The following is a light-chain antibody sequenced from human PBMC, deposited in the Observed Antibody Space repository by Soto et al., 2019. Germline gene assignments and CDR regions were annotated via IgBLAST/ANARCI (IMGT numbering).Light chain of an antibody. V-gene: IGKV3D-15*01. J-gene: IGKJ4*01. CDR3: QQYDDWLRLT. Sequence: EIVLTQSPATLAVSAGEGATLSCRASQSVSSNLAWYQQKPGQAPRLLIFGASYRATGIPARFSGSGSGTEFNLTISSLQSEDFAVYFCQQYDDWLRLTFGGGTKVDI. CDR1: QSVSSN. CDR2: GAS.